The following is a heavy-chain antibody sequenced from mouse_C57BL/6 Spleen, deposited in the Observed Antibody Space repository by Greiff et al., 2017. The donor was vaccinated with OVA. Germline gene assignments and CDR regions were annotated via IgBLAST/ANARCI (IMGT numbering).Heavy chain of an antibody. CDR3: ARYYGSSRYYFDD. Sequence: EVPLVESGGGLVKPGGSLKLSCAASGFTFSDYGMHWVRQAPEKGLEWVAYISSGSSTIYYADTVKGRFTISRDNAKNTLFLQMTSLRSEDTAMYYCARYYGSSRYYFDDWGQGTTLTVAS. J-gene: IGHJ2*01. CDR2: ISSGSSTI. D-gene: IGHD1-1*01. CDR1: GFTFSDYG. V-gene: IGHV5-17*01.